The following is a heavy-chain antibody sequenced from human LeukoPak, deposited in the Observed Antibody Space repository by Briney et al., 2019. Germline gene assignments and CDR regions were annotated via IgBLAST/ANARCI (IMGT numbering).Heavy chain of an antibody. CDR3: ARNLGGSSWVFDY. CDR1: DGSISNYY. Sequence: PSETLSLTCTVSDGSISNYYWSWIRQPPGKGLEWIGYIYYSGSTNYNPSLKSRATISVDTSKNQFSLKLSSVTAADTAVYYCARNLGGSSWVFDYWGQGTLVTVSS. CDR2: IYYSGST. D-gene: IGHD6-13*01. J-gene: IGHJ4*02. V-gene: IGHV4-59*01.